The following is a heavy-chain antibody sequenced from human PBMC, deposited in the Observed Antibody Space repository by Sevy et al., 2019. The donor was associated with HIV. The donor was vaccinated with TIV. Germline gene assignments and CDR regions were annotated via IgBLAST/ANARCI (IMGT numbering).Heavy chain of an antibody. J-gene: IGHJ4*02. CDR1: GGSISSYY. D-gene: IGHD6-19*01. V-gene: IGHV4-59*08. Sequence: SETLSLTCTVSGGSISSYYWSWIRQPPGKGLEWIGYIYYSGSTNYNPSLKSRVTISVDTSKNQFSLKLSSVTAADTAVYYCAGNPVAGTLGFDYWGQGTLVTVSS. CDR3: AGNPVAGTLGFDY. CDR2: IYYSGST.